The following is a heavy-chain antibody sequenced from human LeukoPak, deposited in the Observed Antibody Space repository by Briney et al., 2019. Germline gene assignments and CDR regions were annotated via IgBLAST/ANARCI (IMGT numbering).Heavy chain of an antibody. Sequence: GGSLRLSCAASGFTFSSYAMHWVRQAPGKGLEWVTIISYDGSKKYYADYVKGRFTISRDNSKNTLYLQMNSLRAEDTAVYYCACRRWKTSAVDYWGQGTLVTVSS. J-gene: IGHJ4*02. CDR3: ACRRWKTSAVDY. V-gene: IGHV3-30*04. D-gene: IGHD4-23*01. CDR2: ISYDGSKK. CDR1: GFTFSSYA.